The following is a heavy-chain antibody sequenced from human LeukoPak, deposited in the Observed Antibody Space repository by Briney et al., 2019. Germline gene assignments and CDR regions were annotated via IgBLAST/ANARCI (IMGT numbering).Heavy chain of an antibody. CDR2: IYYSKNT. J-gene: IGHJ6*02. V-gene: IGHV4-39*02. CDR3: ARGLLRYFDWLTRDGMDV. D-gene: IGHD3-9*01. CDR1: GGSISSSSAY. Sequence: SETLSLTCTVSGGSISSSSAYWGWIRQPPGKGLEWIGSIYYSKNTYYNPSLKSRVTISADTSKNQFSLKLSSVTAADTAVYYCARGLLRYFDWLTRDGMDVWGQGTTVTVSS.